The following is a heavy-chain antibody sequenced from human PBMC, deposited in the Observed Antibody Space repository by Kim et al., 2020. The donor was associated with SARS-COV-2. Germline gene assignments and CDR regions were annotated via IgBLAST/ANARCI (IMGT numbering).Heavy chain of an antibody. CDR2: IYYSGST. V-gene: IGHV4-39*07. Sequence: SETLSLTCTVSGGSISSSSYYWGWIRQPPGKGLEWIGSIYYSGSTYYNPSLKSRVTISVDTSKNQFSLKLSSVTAADTAVYYCARDTLVADVVAAETGFGYWYFDLWGRGTLVTVSS. J-gene: IGHJ2*01. D-gene: IGHD2-15*01. CDR1: GGSISSSSYY. CDR3: ARDTLVADVVAAETGFGYWYFDL.